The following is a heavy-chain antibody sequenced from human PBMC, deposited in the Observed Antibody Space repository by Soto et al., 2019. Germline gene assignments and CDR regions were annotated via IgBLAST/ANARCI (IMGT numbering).Heavy chain of an antibody. CDR1: AFTFKNHW. V-gene: IGHV3-74*01. Sequence: GGFLRLSCAASAFTFKNHWRHWVRQVPGKGPVWVSRINGDGSFTSYADAVKGRFTISRDNAKNTLSLQMNSLRAEDTAVYYCARAGFLSYPDWFDPWGQGTLVTVSS. J-gene: IGHJ5*02. CDR2: INGDGSFT. D-gene: IGHD3-3*01. CDR3: ARAGFLSYPDWFDP.